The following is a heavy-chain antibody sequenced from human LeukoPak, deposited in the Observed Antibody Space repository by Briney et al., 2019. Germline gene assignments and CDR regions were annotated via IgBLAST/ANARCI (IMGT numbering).Heavy chain of an antibody. J-gene: IGHJ4*02. CDR1: GFTFSSYW. D-gene: IGHD4-23*01. CDR3: TRVSSSGGNSDY. CDR2: INSDGSST. Sequence: QPGGSLRLSCAASGFTFSSYWMHWVRQAPGKGLVWVSRINSDGSSTTYADSVKGRFTISRDNAENTLYLQMNSLRAEDTAVYYCTRVSSSGGNSDYWGQGTLVTVSS. V-gene: IGHV3-74*01.